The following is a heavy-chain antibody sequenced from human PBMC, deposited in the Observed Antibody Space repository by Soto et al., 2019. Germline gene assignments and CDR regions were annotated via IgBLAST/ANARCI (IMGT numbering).Heavy chain of an antibody. CDR1: GYNFKIFC. Sequence: IPGRGSGYNFKIFCIGGVRNITGKSLEWMGRIDPSDSYTNYSPSFQGHVTISADKSISTAYLQWSSLKASDTVLYYCAREHDDGDYYGMDVWGQGTTVTVSS. D-gene: IGHD4-17*01. V-gene: IGHV5-10-1*01. CDR2: IDPSDSYT. CDR3: AREHDDGDYYGMDV. J-gene: IGHJ6*02.